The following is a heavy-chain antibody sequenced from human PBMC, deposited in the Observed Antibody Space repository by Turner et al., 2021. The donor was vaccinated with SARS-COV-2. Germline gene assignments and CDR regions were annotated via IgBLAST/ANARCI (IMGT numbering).Heavy chain of an antibody. J-gene: IGHJ2*01. D-gene: IGHD2-21*02. CDR3: ATKTHCGSDCYSKYFDL. CDR2: MSYSEMT. Sequence: QLQLEESGPGLVKASETLSLTCGVSGAPVTNSFYFWGWVRQAPGRGLEWIASMSYSEMTYHNPSLRSRVSISKDTSKNQFSLRLTSLTAADTAIYYCATKTHCGSDCYSKYFDLWGRGTPVTVAS. V-gene: IGHV4-39*01. CDR1: GAPVTNSFYF.